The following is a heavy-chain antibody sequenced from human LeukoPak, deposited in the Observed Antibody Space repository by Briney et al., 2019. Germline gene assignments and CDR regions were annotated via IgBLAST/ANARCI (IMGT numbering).Heavy chain of an antibody. CDR2: IDYSGSS. V-gene: IGHV4-30-4*08. CDR1: GVSISSNNYY. CDR3: ARTIAADIQLDY. J-gene: IGHJ4*02. Sequence: PSETLSLTCTVSGVSISSNNYYWSWLRQPPGKGLEWIGYIDYSGSSYYNPSLKSRVTMSVDTSNNQFSLKVNSVTAADTAVYSCARTIAADIQLDYWGQGTLVTVSS. D-gene: IGHD6-13*01.